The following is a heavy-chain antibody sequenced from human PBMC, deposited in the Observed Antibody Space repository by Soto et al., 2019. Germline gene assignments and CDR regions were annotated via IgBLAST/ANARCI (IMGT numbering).Heavy chain of an antibody. Sequence: GGSLRLSCAASGFTFSPYAMTWVRQAPGKGLEWVSSISGSGGNTNYADSVKGRFTVSRDNSKRTLSLQMNSLTEEDTAIYYCAKGLRRLLRTQYYYGLDVWGRGTTVTV. V-gene: IGHV3-23*01. CDR2: ISGSGGNT. J-gene: IGHJ6*02. CDR3: AKGLRRLLRTQYYYGLDV. D-gene: IGHD3-16*01. CDR1: GFTFSPYA.